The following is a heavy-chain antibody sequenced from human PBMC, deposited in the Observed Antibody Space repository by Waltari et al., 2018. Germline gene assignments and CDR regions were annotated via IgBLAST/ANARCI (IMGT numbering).Heavy chain of an antibody. CDR2: IRCSGGST. CDR1: GFSLSSYA. J-gene: IGHJ4*02. CDR3: AKDPGYSSGWLPFDY. Sequence: EVQLLESGGGLVQPGGSLRLSCSACGFSLSSYAMSWVRQAPGKGLVGGSAIRCSGGSTYYADSGKSRFTISRDNSKNTLYLQMNSLRAEDTAVYYCAKDPGYSSGWLPFDYWGQGTLVTVSS. D-gene: IGHD6-19*01. V-gene: IGHV3-23*01.